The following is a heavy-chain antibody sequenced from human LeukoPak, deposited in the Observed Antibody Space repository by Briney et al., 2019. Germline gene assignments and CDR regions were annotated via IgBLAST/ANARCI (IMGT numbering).Heavy chain of an antibody. CDR3: TRGKVDTSMVNGY. CDR2: IRSQAYGGTT. D-gene: IGHD5-18*01. Sequence: GGSLRLSCTASGFTFGDYAMNWVRQAPGKGLEWVGFIRSQAYGGTTEYAASVKGRFTISRDDSKSIAYLQMNSLKTEDTAMYYCTRGKVDTSMVNGYWGQGTLVTVSS. CDR1: GFTFGDYA. V-gene: IGHV3-49*04. J-gene: IGHJ4*02.